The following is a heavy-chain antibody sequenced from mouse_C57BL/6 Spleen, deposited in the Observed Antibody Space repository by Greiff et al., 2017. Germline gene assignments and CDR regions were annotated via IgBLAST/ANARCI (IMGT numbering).Heavy chain of an antibody. V-gene: IGHV1-26*01. CDR2: INPNNGGT. CDR1: GYTFTDYY. Sequence: EVQLQQSGPELVKPGASVKISCKASGYTFTDYYMNWVKQSHGKSLEWIGDINPNNGGTSYNQKFKGKATLTVDKSSSTAYMELRSLTSEDSAVYYCARGLPITTVVAPYAMDYWGQGTSVTVSS. J-gene: IGHJ4*01. CDR3: ARGLPITTVVAPYAMDY. D-gene: IGHD1-1*01.